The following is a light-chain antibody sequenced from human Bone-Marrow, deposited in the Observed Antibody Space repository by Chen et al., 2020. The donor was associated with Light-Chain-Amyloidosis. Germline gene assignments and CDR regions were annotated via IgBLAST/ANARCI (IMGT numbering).Light chain of an antibody. CDR2: DDS. CDR1: NIGSKS. Sequence: SYVLTQPPSVSVAPGKTAWSTCGGNNIGSKSVHWYQQKPGQAPVLVVFDDSDRPSGIPERFSGSNSGNTATLTISRVEAGDEADYYCQVWDRSSDRPVFGGGTKLTVL. J-gene: IGLJ3*02. CDR3: QVWDRSSDRPV. V-gene: IGLV3-21*03.